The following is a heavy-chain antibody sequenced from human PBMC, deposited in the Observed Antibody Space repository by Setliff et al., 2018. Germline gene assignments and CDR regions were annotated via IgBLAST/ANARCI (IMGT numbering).Heavy chain of an antibody. D-gene: IGHD2-2*01. CDR1: GFTFTDYG. Sequence: ASVKVSCKSSGFTFTDYGITWVRQVPGQGLEWVGWISPYTGNTYYAPKFQGRVIMTTDTSTNTAYMDLRSLRSDDTAVYYCERLVRYCTTTTCQRTSGDDFWGQGTLVTVSS. CDR2: ISPYTGNT. CDR3: ERLVRYCTTTTCQRTSGDDF. J-gene: IGHJ4*02. V-gene: IGHV1-18*01.